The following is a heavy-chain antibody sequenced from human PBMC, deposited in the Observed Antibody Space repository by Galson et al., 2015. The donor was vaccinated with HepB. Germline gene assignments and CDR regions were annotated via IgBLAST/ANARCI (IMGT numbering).Heavy chain of an antibody. V-gene: IGHV3-30*18. Sequence: SLRLSCAASGFTFNNYGMHWVRQAPGKGLEWVAVISYDGTSKYYADSVEGRFTISRDNSKNTLYLQMNSLRPEDTAIYYCAKGGYYDFWSAYDSWGQGALVTVSS. J-gene: IGHJ4*02. D-gene: IGHD3-3*01. CDR3: AKGGYYDFWSAYDS. CDR2: ISYDGTSK. CDR1: GFTFNNYG.